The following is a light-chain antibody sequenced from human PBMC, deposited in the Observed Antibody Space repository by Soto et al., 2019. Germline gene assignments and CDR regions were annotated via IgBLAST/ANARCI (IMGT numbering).Light chain of an antibody. Sequence: QSVLTQPASVSGSPGQSITISCTGTSSDVGGYNYVSWYQHHPDNAPKLMIYEVSNRPSGVSNRFSGSKSGNTASLTISGLQAEDEADYYCASYTTRHVVFGGGTKLTVL. CDR3: ASYTTRHVV. V-gene: IGLV2-14*01. CDR1: SSDVGGYNY. CDR2: EVS. J-gene: IGLJ2*01.